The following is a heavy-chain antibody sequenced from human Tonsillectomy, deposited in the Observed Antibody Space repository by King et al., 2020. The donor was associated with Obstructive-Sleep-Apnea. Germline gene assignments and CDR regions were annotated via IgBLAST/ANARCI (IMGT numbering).Heavy chain of an antibody. Sequence: VQLVQSGGGVVQPGRSLRLSCGASGFNFSNYGMHWVRQAPGKGLEWVAVIWYDGSNKYYADSVKGRITISRDNSENTLDLQMNSLRAEDTAVYYCAKGVGRKWGQGTLVTVSS. CDR2: IWYDGSNK. V-gene: IGHV3-33*06. J-gene: IGHJ4*02. CDR3: AKGVGRK. D-gene: IGHD1-14*01. CDR1: GFNFSNYG.